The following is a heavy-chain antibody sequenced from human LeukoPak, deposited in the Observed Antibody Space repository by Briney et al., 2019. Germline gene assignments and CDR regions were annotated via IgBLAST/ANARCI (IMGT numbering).Heavy chain of an antibody. D-gene: IGHD5-18*01. CDR1: GFTFSSYG. Sequence: GGSLRLSCAASGFTFSSYGMHWVRQAPGKGLEWVAVIAYDGSNKYYADSVKGRFSISRDNSKNTLYLQMNSLRAEDTAVFYCAKDPRGYSYGYFDYRGQGALVTVSS. CDR3: AKDPRGYSYGYFDY. CDR2: IAYDGSNK. J-gene: IGHJ4*02. V-gene: IGHV3-30*18.